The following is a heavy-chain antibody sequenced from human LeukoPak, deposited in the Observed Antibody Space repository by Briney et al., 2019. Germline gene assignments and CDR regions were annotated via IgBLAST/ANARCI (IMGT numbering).Heavy chain of an antibody. D-gene: IGHD1-26*01. CDR1: GYSLSNYY. J-gene: IGHJ4*02. V-gene: IGHV1-18*01. CDR2: ISAYNGNT. Sequence: ASVKVSCKASGYSLSNYYIHWVRQAPGQGLEWMGWISAYNGNTNYAQKLQGRVTMTTDTSTSTAYMELRSLRSDDTAVYYCARDHRSGSYQGYWGQGTLVTVSS. CDR3: ARDHRSGSYQGY.